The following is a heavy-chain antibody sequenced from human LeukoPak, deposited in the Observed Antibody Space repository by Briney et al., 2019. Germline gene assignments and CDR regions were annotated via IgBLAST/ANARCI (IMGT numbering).Heavy chain of an antibody. Sequence: PGGSLRLSCAAXXXXXXXXXXXXVXXXXXXXXEXXGRXKNXTDXGTXDYAXPVKGRFTISRDDSKNTLYLQMNSXKTEDKAVYYCTTLTGGDYWGQGTLVTVSS. CDR2: XKNXTDXGTX. CDR3: TTLTGGDY. CDR1: XXXXXXXX. D-gene: IGHD7-27*01. J-gene: IGHJ4*02. V-gene: IGHV3-15*01.